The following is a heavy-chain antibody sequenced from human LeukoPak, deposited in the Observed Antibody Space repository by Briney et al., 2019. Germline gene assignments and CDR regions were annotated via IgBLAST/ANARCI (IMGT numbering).Heavy chain of an antibody. Sequence: GGSLRLSCAASGFTFGTYSMNWVRQAPGKGPEWVSYISSGSSSISYADSVKGRFTISRDNAKNSLYLQMNSLRDEDTAVYYCARVRWASYYFEYWGQGTLVTVSS. CDR3: ARVRWASYYFEY. CDR1: GFTFGTYS. D-gene: IGHD4-23*01. CDR2: ISSGSSSI. V-gene: IGHV3-48*02. J-gene: IGHJ4*02.